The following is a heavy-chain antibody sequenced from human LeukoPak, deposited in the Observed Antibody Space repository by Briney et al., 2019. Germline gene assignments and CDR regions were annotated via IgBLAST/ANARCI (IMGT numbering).Heavy chain of an antibody. CDR3: ARRRDDYGDYDPFIE. V-gene: IGHV4-61*02. Sequence: PSETLSLTCTVSGGSISSGSYYWSWIRQPAGKGLEWIGRIYNSGSTNYNPSLKSRVTISVDTSKNQFSLKLSSVTAADTAVYYCARRRDDYGDYDPFIEWGQGTLVTVSS. CDR2: IYNSGST. D-gene: IGHD4-17*01. CDR1: GGSISSGSYY. J-gene: IGHJ4*02.